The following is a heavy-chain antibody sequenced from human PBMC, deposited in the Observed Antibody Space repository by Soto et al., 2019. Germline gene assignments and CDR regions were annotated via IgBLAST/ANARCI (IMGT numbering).Heavy chain of an antibody. CDR3: ARAVVEMATPSYYYYGMDV. CDR2: INPNSGGT. Sequence: ASVKVSCKASGYTFTGYYMHWVRQAPGQGPEWMGWINPNSGGTNYAQKFQGWVTMTRDTSISTAYMELSRLRSDDTAVYYCARAVVEMATPSYYYYGMDVWGQGTTVTVSS. V-gene: IGHV1-2*04. CDR1: GYTFTGYY. J-gene: IGHJ6*02. D-gene: IGHD5-12*01.